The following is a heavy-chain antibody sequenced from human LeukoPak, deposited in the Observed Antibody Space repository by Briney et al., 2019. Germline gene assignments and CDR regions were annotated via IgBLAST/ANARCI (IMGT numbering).Heavy chain of an antibody. J-gene: IGHJ4*02. Sequence: SETLSLTCAVYGGSFSGYYWSWIRQPPGKGLEWIGEINHSGSTNYNPSLKSRVAISVDTSKNQFSLKLSSVTAADTAVYYCARWRGYSSLRSLRYKNYFDYWGQGTLVTVSS. CDR2: INHSGST. V-gene: IGHV4-34*01. CDR3: ARWRGYSSLRSLRYKNYFDY. CDR1: GGSFSGYY. D-gene: IGHD6-13*01.